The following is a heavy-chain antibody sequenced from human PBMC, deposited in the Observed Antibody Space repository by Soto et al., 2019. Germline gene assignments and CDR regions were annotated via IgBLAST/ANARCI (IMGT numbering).Heavy chain of an antibody. Sequence: ASVKVSCKASGYTFTSYYMHWVRQAPGQGLEWMGIINPSGGSTSYAQKFQGRVTMTRDTSTSTVYMELSSLRSEDTAVYYCASSDVAMAKGDSYYFDYWGQGTLVTVS. CDR2: INPSGGST. D-gene: IGHD3-16*01. J-gene: IGHJ4*02. CDR3: ASSDVAMAKGDSYYFDY. CDR1: GYTFTSYY. V-gene: IGHV1-46*01.